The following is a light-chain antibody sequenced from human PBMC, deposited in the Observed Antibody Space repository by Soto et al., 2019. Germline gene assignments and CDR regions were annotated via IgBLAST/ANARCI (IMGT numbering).Light chain of an antibody. Sequence: EIVLTQSPGTLSSSPGERATLSCRASQSVSSSYLAWYQQKPGQAPRLLMYGASNRATGIPDRFSGSGSGTDFTLTISRLEPEDSAVYYCQQYGSPYTFGQGTKLEIK. CDR1: QSVSSSY. CDR2: GAS. CDR3: QQYGSPYT. V-gene: IGKV3-20*01. J-gene: IGKJ2*01.